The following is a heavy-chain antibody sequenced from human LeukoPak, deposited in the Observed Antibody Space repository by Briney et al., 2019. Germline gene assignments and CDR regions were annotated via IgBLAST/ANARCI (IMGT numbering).Heavy chain of an antibody. Sequence: SVKVSCKASGGTFSSYAISWVRQAPGQGLEWMGGIIPIFGTANYAQKFQGRVTITADESTSTAYMELRSLRSEDTAVYYCARHYCSSTSCYVDGWFDPWGQGTLVTVSS. J-gene: IGHJ5*02. V-gene: IGHV1-69*01. CDR3: ARHYCSSTSCYVDGWFDP. CDR2: IIPIFGTA. CDR1: GGTFSSYA. D-gene: IGHD2-2*01.